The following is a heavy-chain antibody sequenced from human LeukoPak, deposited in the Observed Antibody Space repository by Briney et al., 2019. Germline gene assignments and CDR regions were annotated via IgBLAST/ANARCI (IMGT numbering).Heavy chain of an antibody. J-gene: IGHJ4*02. CDR2: ITHDGSNK. Sequence: GRSLRLSCAASGFTFSTYAMHWVRQAPGKGLEWVAFITHDGSNKHYADSVKGRFTISRDNAKNTLYLQMNSLRAEDTAVHYCAKVRWGGVVTASAFDYWGQGTLVTVSS. V-gene: IGHV3-30*04. D-gene: IGHD2-21*02. CDR3: AKVRWGGVVTASAFDY. CDR1: GFTFSTYA.